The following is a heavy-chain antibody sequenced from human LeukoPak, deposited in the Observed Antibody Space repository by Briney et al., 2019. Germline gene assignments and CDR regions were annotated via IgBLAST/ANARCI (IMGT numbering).Heavy chain of an antibody. CDR2: INHSGST. D-gene: IGHD1-26*01. CDR1: GGSFSGYY. J-gene: IGHJ4*02. Sequence: PSETLSLTCAVYGGSFSGYYWSWIRQPPGKGLEWIGEINHSGSTNYNPSLKSRVTISVDTSKNQFSLKLSSVTAADTAVYYCARRHGGIYYFDYWGQGTLVTVSS. V-gene: IGHV4-34*01. CDR3: ARRHGGIYYFDY.